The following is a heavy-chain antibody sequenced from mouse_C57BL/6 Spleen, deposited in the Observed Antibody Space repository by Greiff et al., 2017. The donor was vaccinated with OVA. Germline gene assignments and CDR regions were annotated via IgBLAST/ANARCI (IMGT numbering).Heavy chain of an antibody. J-gene: IGHJ4*01. CDR3: ARSGNPYYAMDY. CDR1: GFTFSDYG. CDR2: ISSGSSTI. V-gene: IGHV5-17*01. D-gene: IGHD1-3*01. Sequence: EVKLVESGGGLVKPGGSLKLSCAASGFTFSDYGMHWVRQAPEKGLEWVAYISSGSSTIYYADKVKGRFTISIDNAKNTLFLQMTSLRSEDTAMYYCARSGNPYYAMDYWGQGTSVTVSS.